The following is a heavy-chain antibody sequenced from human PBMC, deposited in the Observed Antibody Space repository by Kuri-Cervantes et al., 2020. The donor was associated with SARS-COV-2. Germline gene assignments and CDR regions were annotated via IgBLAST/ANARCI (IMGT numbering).Heavy chain of an antibody. CDR2: ITHSSSYI. D-gene: IGHD3-22*01. J-gene: IGHJ5*02. V-gene: IGHV3-21*04. Sequence: GESLKISCAASAFPFSTYSMHWVRQAPGKGLEWVSYITHSSSYIYYADSVKGRFTISRDNSENTLYLQMNSLRAEHTAVYYCAKWAPSSGYYFKSWFDPWGQGTLVTVSS. CDR3: AKWAPSSGYYFKSWFDP. CDR1: AFPFSTYS.